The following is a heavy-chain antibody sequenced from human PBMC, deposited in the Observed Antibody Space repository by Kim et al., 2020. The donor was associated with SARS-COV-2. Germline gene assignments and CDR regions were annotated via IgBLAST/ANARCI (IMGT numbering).Heavy chain of an antibody. CDR1: GGSISSGSYY. J-gene: IGHJ4*02. CDR2: IYTSGST. D-gene: IGHD3-10*01. V-gene: IGHV4-61*02. Sequence: SETLSLTCTVSGGSISSGSYYWSWIRQPAGKGLEWIGRIYTSGSTNYNPSLKSRVTISVDTSKNQFSLKLSSVTAADTAVYYCARGYYGSGSYYSVYFDYWGQGTLVTVSS. CDR3: ARGYYGSGSYYSVYFDY.